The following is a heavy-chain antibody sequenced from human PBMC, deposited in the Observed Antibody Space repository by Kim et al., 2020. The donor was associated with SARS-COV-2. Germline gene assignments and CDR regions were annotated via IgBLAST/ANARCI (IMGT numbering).Heavy chain of an antibody. CDR3: AKESVWSGYEGMDV. V-gene: IGHV3-30*18. D-gene: IGHD3-3*01. Sequence: GGSLRLSCAASGFTFSSYGMHWVRQAPGKGLEWVAVISYDGSNKYYADSVKGRFTISRDNSKNTLYLQMNSLRAEDTAVYYCAKESVWSGYEGMDVWGQGTTVTVSS. CDR1: GFTFSSYG. CDR2: ISYDGSNK. J-gene: IGHJ6*02.